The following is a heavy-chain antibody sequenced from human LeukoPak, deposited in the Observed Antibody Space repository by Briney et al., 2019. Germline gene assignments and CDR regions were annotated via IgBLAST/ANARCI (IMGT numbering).Heavy chain of an antibody. J-gene: IGHJ4*02. CDR3: AKQDIRSSGWYD. CDR1: GLSFSSYA. D-gene: IGHD6-13*01. V-gene: IGHV3-23*01. CDR2: ISGSGGST. Sequence: GGSVTLPCAASGLSFSSYAMIGLRQAPGKGREGVLAISGSGGSTYYADPVKGRFTMSRHNSKNTLYLQMNSLRAHDTAVYYCAKQDIRSSGWYDWGEGALVTVS.